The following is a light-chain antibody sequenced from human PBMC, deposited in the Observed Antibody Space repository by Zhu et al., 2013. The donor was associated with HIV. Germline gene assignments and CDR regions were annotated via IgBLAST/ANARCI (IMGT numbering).Light chain of an antibody. CDR3: QQSGGYPLT. J-gene: IGKJ3*01. V-gene: IGKV1-9*01. CDR1: QGIRSN. CDR2: AAS. Sequence: IQLTQSPSSLSVSIGDRVTITCRASQGIRSNLAWYQQKLGEAPKLLIYAASTLETGVPSRFSGSGSGTDFTLTISSLQPEDFAVYYCQQSGGYPLTFGPGTKLDVE.